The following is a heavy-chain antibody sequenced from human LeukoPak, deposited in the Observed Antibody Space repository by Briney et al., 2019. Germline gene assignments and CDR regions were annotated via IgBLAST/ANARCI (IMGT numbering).Heavy chain of an antibody. CDR3: ARDIAAAGRGDRDY. Sequence: SETLSLTCAVYGGSFSGYYWSWIRQPPGKGLEWIGEINHSGSTNYNPSLKSRVTISVDTSKNQFSLKLSSVTAADTAVYYCARDIAAAGRGDRDYWGQGTLVTVSS. CDR1: GGSFSGYY. CDR2: INHSGST. J-gene: IGHJ4*02. V-gene: IGHV4-34*01. D-gene: IGHD6-13*01.